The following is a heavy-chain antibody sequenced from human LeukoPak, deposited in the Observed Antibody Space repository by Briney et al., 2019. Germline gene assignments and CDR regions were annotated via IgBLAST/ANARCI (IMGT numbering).Heavy chain of an antibody. CDR2: INVNRGGT. Sequence: ASLKVSCKASGHTFTDYYMHWVRQAPGHGLEWMGWINVNRGGTNYAQRFQGRVTMTRDTSITTAYMELSRLKSDDTAVYYCARRYCSSTSCYYFDYWGQGTLVTVSS. CDR3: ARRYCSSTSCYYFDY. D-gene: IGHD2-2*01. J-gene: IGHJ4*02. CDR1: GHTFTDYY. V-gene: IGHV1-2*02.